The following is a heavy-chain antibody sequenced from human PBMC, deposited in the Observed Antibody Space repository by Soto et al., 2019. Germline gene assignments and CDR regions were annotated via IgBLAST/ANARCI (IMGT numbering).Heavy chain of an antibody. CDR1: GYTFTSYY. CDR2: IDPSGGST. Sequence: ASVKVSCEASGYTFTSYYMHWVRQSPGQGLEWMGIIDPSGGSTSYAQKFQGRVTMTRDTSTSTVYMELSSLRSEDTAVYYCARVLAVAGRPHWFDPWGQGTLVTVSS. CDR3: ARVLAVAGRPHWFDP. V-gene: IGHV1-46*01. D-gene: IGHD6-19*01. J-gene: IGHJ5*02.